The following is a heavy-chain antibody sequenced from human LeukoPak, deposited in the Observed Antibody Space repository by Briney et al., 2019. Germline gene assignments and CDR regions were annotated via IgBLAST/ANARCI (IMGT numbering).Heavy chain of an antibody. Sequence: GGSLRLSCAASGFTISSYWMNWVRQAPGKGLEWVANIKQDGSEKKYVDSVKGRFTISRDNAKNSLYLQMNSLRAEDTAVYYCARDYFYYDSSALDYWGQGTLVTVSS. CDR1: GFTISSYW. CDR2: IKQDGSEK. J-gene: IGHJ4*02. V-gene: IGHV3-7*01. D-gene: IGHD3-22*01. CDR3: ARDYFYYDSSALDY.